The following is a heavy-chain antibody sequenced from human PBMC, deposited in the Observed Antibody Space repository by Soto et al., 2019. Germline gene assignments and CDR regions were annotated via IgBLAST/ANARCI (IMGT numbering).Heavy chain of an antibody. CDR3: AKDALPRTTRMYGYYYYGMDV. CDR1: GFTFSKSD. CDR2: ISSSGGNT. Sequence: PGGSLRLSCAASGFTFSKSDMHWVRQAPGKGLEYVSAISSSGGNTYYADSVKGRFTISRDNSKNTLYLQMNSLRAEDTAVYYCAKDALPRTTRMYGYYYYGMDVWGQGTTVTVSS. V-gene: IGHV3-64*02. J-gene: IGHJ6*02. D-gene: IGHD1-26*01.